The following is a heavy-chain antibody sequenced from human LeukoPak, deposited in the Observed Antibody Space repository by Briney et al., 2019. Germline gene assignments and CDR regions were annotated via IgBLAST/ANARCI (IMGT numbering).Heavy chain of an antibody. Sequence: SETLSLTCSVSGGSINNYYWTWIRQPSGKGLEWIGYVYYSGSTSYNPSLKSRVTISVATSKNQFSLKLSSVTAADTAVYYCARGAGAVAINYWGQGTLVTVSS. V-gene: IGHV4-59*12. D-gene: IGHD6-19*01. CDR3: ARGAGAVAINY. J-gene: IGHJ4*02. CDR1: GGSINNYY. CDR2: VYYSGST.